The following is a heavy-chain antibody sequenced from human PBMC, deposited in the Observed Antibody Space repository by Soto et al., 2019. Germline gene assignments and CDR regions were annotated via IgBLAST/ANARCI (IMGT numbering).Heavy chain of an antibody. CDR2: ISWDSGRI. D-gene: IGHD5-18*01. J-gene: IGHJ4*02. CDR3: ARSRGDSAGYWDS. V-gene: IGHV3-9*01. CDR1: GFTFDDSA. Sequence: GGSLRLSCAASGFTFDDSAISWVRQGPGKGLEWVSGISWDSGRIGYADSVKGRFTISRDNAKNTLYLQMNSLRAEDTAVYYCARSRGDSAGYWDSSGQGTLVTVSS.